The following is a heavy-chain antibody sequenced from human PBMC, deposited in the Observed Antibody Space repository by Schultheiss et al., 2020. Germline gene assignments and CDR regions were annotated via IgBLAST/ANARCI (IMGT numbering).Heavy chain of an antibody. CDR1: GYSFTSYW. CDR2: IYPGDSDT. J-gene: IGHJ4*02. V-gene: IGHV5-51*01. Sequence: KVSCKGSGYSFTSYWIGWVRQMPGKGLEWMGIIYPGDSDTRYSPSFQGQVTISADKSISTAYLQWSSLKASDTAMYYCARPFRFDWSRIDYWGQGTLVTVYS. CDR3: ARPFRFDWSRIDY. D-gene: IGHD3-9*01.